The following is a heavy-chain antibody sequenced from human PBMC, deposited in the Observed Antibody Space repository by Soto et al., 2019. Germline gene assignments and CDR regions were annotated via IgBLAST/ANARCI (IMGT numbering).Heavy chain of an antibody. CDR3: ARRNGLVATIRSFDY. Sequence: SGTLSLTCAVYGGSFSGYYWSWIRQPPGKGLEWIGEINHSGSTNYNPSLKSRVTISVDTSKNQFSLKLSSVTAADTAVYYCARRNGLVATIRSFDYWGQGTLVTVSS. CDR2: INHSGST. D-gene: IGHD5-12*01. V-gene: IGHV4-34*01. CDR1: GGSFSGYY. J-gene: IGHJ4*02.